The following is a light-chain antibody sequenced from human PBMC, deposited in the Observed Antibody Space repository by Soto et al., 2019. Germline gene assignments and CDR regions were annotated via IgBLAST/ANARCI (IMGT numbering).Light chain of an antibody. Sequence: QSVLTQPTSASGTPGQRGTISCSGGSSNIGTNAVNWYQQLPGTAPKLLIYNNNQRPSGVPDRFSGSKSGTSASLAISGLQSEDEADYYCAAWDDSLNGYVFGTGTKLTVL. V-gene: IGLV1-44*01. CDR3: AAWDDSLNGYV. CDR2: NNN. CDR1: SSNIGTNA. J-gene: IGLJ1*01.